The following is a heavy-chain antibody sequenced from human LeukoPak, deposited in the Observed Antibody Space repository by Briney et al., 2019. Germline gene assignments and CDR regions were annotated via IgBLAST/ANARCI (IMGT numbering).Heavy chain of an antibody. CDR1: GDSVSSNSVT. CDR3: VREGYYGDHNV. J-gene: IGHJ4*02. V-gene: IGHV6-1*01. D-gene: IGHD4-17*01. Sequence: SQTLSLTCAISGDSVSSNSVTWNWIRQSPSRGLEWLGRTYYRSTWYNDYAVSLKSRITINPDTSKNQFSLQLNSVTPEDTAVYYCVREGYYGDHNVWGQGTLVTVSS. CDR2: TYYRSTWYN.